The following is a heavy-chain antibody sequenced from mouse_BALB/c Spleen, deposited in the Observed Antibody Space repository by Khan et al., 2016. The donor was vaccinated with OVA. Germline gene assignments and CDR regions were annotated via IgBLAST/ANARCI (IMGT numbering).Heavy chain of an antibody. J-gene: IGHJ3*01. D-gene: IGHD2-13*01. Sequence: EVLLVESGAELVRPGALVNLSCKASGFDITDYYIHWVKQRPEQGLEWIGWIYPENDNSIYDPKFQGKASITSDTSSNTAYLQLSSLKSEDTGGDYCVRDGDSPWFDYWGQGTLVTVSA. V-gene: IGHV14-1*02. CDR3: VRDGDSPWFDY. CDR2: IYPENDNS. CDR1: GFDITDYY.